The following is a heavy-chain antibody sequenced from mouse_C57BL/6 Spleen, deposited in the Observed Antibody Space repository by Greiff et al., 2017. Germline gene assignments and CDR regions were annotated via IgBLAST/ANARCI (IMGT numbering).Heavy chain of an antibody. Sequence: QVQLKQPGAELVKPGASVKLSCKASGYTFTSYWMQWVNQRPGQGLEWIGEIDPSDSYTNYNQKFKGQATLTVDTSSSTAYLQLSSLTSEDSAVYYCARKAAGLRGFDYWGQGTTLTGSS. V-gene: IGHV1-50*01. CDR2: IDPSDSYT. J-gene: IGHJ2*01. CDR1: GYTFTSYW. CDR3: ARKAAGLRGFDY. D-gene: IGHD3-3*01.